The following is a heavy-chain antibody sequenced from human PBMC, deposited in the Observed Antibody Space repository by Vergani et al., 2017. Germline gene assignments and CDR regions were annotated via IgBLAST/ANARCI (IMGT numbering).Heavy chain of an antibody. CDR3: ARGGKGIIMVVPSTHL. D-gene: IGHD2-15*01. V-gene: IGHV3-23*01. CDR1: EFTFSNYA. Sequence: EVQLLESGGGLVQPGGSLRLTCAASEFTFSNYAMNWVRQAPGKGLEWVSGISDSGVSAYYTDSVKGRFTISRDNSKKMMSLQMNSLRVEDTAVYYCARGGKGIIMVVPSTHLWGQGTQVSVS. CDR2: ISDSGVSA. J-gene: IGHJ4*02.